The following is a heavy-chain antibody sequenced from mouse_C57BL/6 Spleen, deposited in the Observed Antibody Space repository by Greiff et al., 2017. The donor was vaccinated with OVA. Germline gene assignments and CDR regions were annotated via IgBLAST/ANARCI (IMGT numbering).Heavy chain of an antibody. CDR3: AAPFYYGYDGEFAY. J-gene: IGHJ3*01. CDR2: IHPNSGST. Sequence: VQLQQPGAELVKPGASVKLSCKASGYTFTSYWMHWVKQRPGQGLEWIGMIHPNSGSTNYNEKFKSKATLTVDKSSSTAYMQLSSLTSEDSAVYYCAAPFYYGYDGEFAYWGKGTLVTVSA. CDR1: GYTFTSYW. V-gene: IGHV1-64*01. D-gene: IGHD2-2*01.